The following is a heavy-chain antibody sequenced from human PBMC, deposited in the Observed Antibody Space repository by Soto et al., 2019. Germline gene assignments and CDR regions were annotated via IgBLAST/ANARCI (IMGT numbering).Heavy chain of an antibody. V-gene: IGHV5-10-1*01. Sequence: PGESLKISCKGSGYSFTSYWISWVRQMPGKGLEWMGRIDPSDSYTNYSPSFQGHVTISADESTSTAYMELSSLRSEDTAVYYCAREGLVLVPTTVNSDYYYYAMDVWGQGTTVTVSS. D-gene: IGHD2-2*01. CDR3: AREGLVLVPTTVNSDYYYYAMDV. CDR1: GYSFTSYW. CDR2: IDPSDSYT. J-gene: IGHJ6*02.